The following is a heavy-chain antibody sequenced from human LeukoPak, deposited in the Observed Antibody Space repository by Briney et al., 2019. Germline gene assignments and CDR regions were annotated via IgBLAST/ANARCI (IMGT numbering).Heavy chain of an antibody. J-gene: IGHJ4*02. CDR2: ISYDGSNK. Sequence: PGGSLRLSCAASGFTFSSYAMHWVRQAPGKGLEWVAVISYDGSNKYYADSVKGRFTISRDNSKNTLYLQMNSLRAEDTAVYYCAREARLKSTNGVPRPELDYWGQGTLVTVSS. V-gene: IGHV3-30-3*01. D-gene: IGHD2-8*01. CDR1: GFTFSSYA. CDR3: AREARLKSTNGVPRPELDY.